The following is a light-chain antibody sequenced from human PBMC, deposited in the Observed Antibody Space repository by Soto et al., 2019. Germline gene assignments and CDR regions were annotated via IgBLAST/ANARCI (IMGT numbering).Light chain of an antibody. CDR2: ENN. CDR1: SSNIGNNY. CDR3: GTWDSSLSAGRV. Sequence: QSVLTQPPSVSVAPGQKVTISCSGSSSNIGNNYVSWYQQLPGTAPKLLIYENNKRPSGIPDRFSGSKSGTSATLGITGLQTGDEADYYCGTWDSSLSAGRVFGTGTRSPS. J-gene: IGLJ1*01. V-gene: IGLV1-51*02.